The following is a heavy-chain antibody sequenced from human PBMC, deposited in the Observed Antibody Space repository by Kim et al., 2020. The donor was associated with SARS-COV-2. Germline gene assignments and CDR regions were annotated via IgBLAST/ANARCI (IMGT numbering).Heavy chain of an antibody. Sequence: SLKSRVTIPVDTSKNQFSLKLSSVTAADTAVYYCAGGRITIFGVVTEFDYWGQGTLVTVSS. D-gene: IGHD3-3*01. J-gene: IGHJ4*02. V-gene: IGHV4-31*02. CDR3: AGGRITIFGVVTEFDY.